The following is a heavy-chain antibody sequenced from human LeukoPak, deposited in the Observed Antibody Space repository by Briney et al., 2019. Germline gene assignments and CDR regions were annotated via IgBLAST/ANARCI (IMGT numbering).Heavy chain of an antibody. CDR3: ARQGQQLDY. D-gene: IGHD6-13*01. CDR1: GGSISSSSYY. V-gene: IGHV4-39*01. J-gene: IGHJ4*02. Sequence: PSETMSLTCTVSGGSISSSSYYWGWIRQPTGKGLEWIGSIYYSGSTYYNPSLKSRVTISVDTSKNQFSLKLSSVTAADTAVYYCARQGQQLDYWGQGTLVSVSS. CDR2: IYYSGST.